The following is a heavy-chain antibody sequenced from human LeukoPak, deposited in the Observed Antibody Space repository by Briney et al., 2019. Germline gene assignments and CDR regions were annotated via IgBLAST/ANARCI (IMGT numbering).Heavy chain of an antibody. CDR3: ARDLPLSGTFDI. Sequence: SETLSLACTVSGGSISGYYWSWIRQSPGKGLEWIGYIFQSGSDTYNPSLRSRVSISVDVSKNQFSLELRSVTAADTAMYYCARDLPLSGTFDIWGQGTMVTVSS. V-gene: IGHV4-59*01. CDR2: IFQSGSD. CDR1: GGSISGYY. D-gene: IGHD5-12*01. J-gene: IGHJ3*02.